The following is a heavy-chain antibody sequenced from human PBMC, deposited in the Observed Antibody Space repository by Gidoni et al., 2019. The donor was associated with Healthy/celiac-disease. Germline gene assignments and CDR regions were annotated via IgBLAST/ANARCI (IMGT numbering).Heavy chain of an antibody. CDR2: IYHSGST. D-gene: IGHD1-26*01. V-gene: IGHV4-38-2*01. CDR3: ARASRGVGANFDY. Sequence: QVQLQESGPGLVKPSETLSLTCAVSGYSISSGYYWGWIRQPPGKGLEWIGSIYHSGSTYYNPSLKSRVTISVDTSKNQFSLKLSSVTAADTAVYYCARASRGVGANFDYWGQGTLVTVSS. CDR1: GYSISSGYY. J-gene: IGHJ4*02.